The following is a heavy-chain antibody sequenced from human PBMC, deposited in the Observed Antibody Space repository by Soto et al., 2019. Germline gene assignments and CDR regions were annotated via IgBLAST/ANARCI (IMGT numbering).Heavy chain of an antibody. J-gene: IGHJ5*02. D-gene: IGHD2-2*01. V-gene: IGHV1-18*01. CDR1: GYTFTSYG. CDR3: ARDFVVPAARAEDWFDP. CDR2: ISAYNGNT. Sequence: ASVKVSCKASGYTFTSYGISWVRQAPGQGLEWMGWISAYNGNTNYAQKLQGRVTMTTDTSTSTAYMELRSLRSDDTAVYYCARDFVVPAARAEDWFDPWGQGTLVTVSS.